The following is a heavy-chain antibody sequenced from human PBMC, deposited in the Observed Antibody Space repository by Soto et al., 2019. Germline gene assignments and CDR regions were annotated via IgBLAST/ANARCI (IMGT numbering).Heavy chain of an antibody. V-gene: IGHV3-30*18. Sequence: QVQLVESGGGVVQPGRSLRLSCAASGFTFSSYGMHWVRQAPGKGLEWVAVISYDGSNKYYADSVKGRFTISRDNSKNTLYLQMNSLRAEDTAVYYCAKDAGRITIFWFGGGRFDPWGQGTLVTVSS. J-gene: IGHJ5*02. CDR2: ISYDGSNK. CDR3: AKDAGRITIFWFGGGRFDP. D-gene: IGHD3-3*01. CDR1: GFTFSSYG.